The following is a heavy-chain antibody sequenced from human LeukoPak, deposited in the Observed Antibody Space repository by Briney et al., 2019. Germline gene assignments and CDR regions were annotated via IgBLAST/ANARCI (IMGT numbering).Heavy chain of an antibody. Sequence: PGGSLRLSCAASGFTFSTYGMHWVRQAPGKGLEWVSFIRYDGSDKYDADSVKGRFTISRDNSKNTLYLQMNSLRAEDTAVYYCAKGSGSYGLHPRAEYFQHWGQGTLVSVSS. V-gene: IGHV3-30*02. D-gene: IGHD1-26*01. CDR1: GFTFSTYG. J-gene: IGHJ1*01. CDR3: AKGSGSYGLHPRAEYFQH. CDR2: IRYDGSDK.